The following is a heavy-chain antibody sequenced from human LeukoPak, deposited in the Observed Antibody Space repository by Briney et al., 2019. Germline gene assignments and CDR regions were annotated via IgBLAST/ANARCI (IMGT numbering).Heavy chain of an antibody. J-gene: IGHJ4*02. CDR2: ITTSDGNT. D-gene: IGHD7-27*01. V-gene: IGHV3-23*01. CDR1: GFTFSSYT. Sequence: GGSLRLSCAAPGFTFSSYTMSWVRQAPGKGLEWVSTITTSDGNTYYADSVKGRFTVSRDNSKNTLYLQMNSLRAEDTAVYYCAKDGGLWVSAHWGDSWGRGTLVTVSS. CDR3: AKDGGLWVSAHWGDS.